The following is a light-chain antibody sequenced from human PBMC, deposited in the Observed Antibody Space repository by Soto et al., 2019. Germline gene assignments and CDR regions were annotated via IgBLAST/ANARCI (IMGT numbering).Light chain of an antibody. CDR1: QSISAW. Sequence: DIKMTQSPSTLSASVGDRVSINCRASQSISAWLAWYQQKPGKAPRLLIYKASTLKSGVPSRFSGSGSGTEFTLTISSLQPDDFATYYCQHYNSYSEAFGQGTKVDIK. V-gene: IGKV1-5*03. CDR3: QHYNSYSEA. CDR2: KAS. J-gene: IGKJ1*01.